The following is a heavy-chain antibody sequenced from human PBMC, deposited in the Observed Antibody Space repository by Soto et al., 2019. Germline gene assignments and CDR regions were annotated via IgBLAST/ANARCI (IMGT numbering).Heavy chain of an antibody. V-gene: IGHV4-59*01. D-gene: IGHD5-18*01. CDR3: ARGGPVQLWAFDY. J-gene: IGHJ4*02. CDR2: VSYSGSP. Sequence: QVQLQEAGPGLVRSSETLSLTCTVSGASISSYFWSWIRQPPGKGLEWVAYVSYSGSPHYNPSLQSRVTVSVDTSTSQFSLEVTSLTAADTAVYYCARGGPVQLWAFDYWGQGSLVTVSS. CDR1: GASISSYF.